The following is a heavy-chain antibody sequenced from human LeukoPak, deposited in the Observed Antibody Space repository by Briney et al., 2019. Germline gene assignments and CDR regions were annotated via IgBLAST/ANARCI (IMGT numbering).Heavy chain of an antibody. CDR1: GFTFSSYG. V-gene: IGHV3-30*02. CDR3: AKGSKALVFTRDHYMDV. J-gene: IGHJ6*03. D-gene: IGHD3-22*01. Sequence: PGGSLRLSCAASGFTFSSYGMHWVRQAPGKGLEWVAFIRYDGSNKYHADSVKGRFTISRDNSKSTLYLQMNSLRAEDTAVYYCAKGSKALVFTRDHYMDVWGKGTTVTFSS. CDR2: IRYDGSNK.